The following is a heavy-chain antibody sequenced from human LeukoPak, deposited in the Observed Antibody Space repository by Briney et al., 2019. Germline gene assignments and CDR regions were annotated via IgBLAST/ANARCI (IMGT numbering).Heavy chain of an antibody. CDR2: VIAIFGRV. J-gene: IGHJ4*02. V-gene: IGHV1-69*05. Sequence: GASVKFSCKASRGTFSSYGISWVRQAPGQGGEWMGGVIAIFGRVKYGQKFQGRATITTDESTSTAYMELSSLTSEDTGVYYCARGELGDSSGFSFFDYWGQGTLVTVSS. CDR3: ARGELGDSSGFSFFDY. CDR1: RGTFSSYG. D-gene: IGHD3-22*01.